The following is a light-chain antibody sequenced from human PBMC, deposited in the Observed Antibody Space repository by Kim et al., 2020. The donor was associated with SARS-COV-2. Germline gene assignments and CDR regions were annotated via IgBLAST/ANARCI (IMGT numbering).Light chain of an antibody. J-gene: IGLJ2*01. Sequence: VSPGQTARITCSGDKLGDKYVFWYQKKPGQSPVLVIYQVTKRPSGIPERFSASNSGNTATLTISGTQATDEADYYCQAWDSGTAVVFGGGTQLTVL. CDR3: QAWDSGTAVV. CDR2: QVT. V-gene: IGLV3-1*01. CDR1: KLGDKY.